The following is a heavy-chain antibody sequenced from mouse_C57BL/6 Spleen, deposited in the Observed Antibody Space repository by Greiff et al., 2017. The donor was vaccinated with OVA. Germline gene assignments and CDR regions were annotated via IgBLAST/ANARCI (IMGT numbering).Heavy chain of an antibody. V-gene: IGHV1-26*01. CDR3: ARERDGFRYFDV. CDR1: GYTFTDYY. J-gene: IGHJ1*03. Sequence: EVQLQQSGPELVKPGASVKISCKASGYTFTDYYMNWVKQSHGKSLEWIGDINPNNGGTSYNQKFKGKATLTVDKSSSTAYMELRSLTSEDSAVYYCARERDGFRYFDVWGTGTTVTVSS. CDR2: INPNNGGT. D-gene: IGHD2-3*01.